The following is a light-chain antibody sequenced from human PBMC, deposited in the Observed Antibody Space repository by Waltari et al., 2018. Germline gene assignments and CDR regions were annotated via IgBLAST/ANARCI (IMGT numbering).Light chain of an antibody. J-gene: IGKJ1*01. CDR2: AAS. CDR1: QGIGRY. V-gene: IGKV1-9*01. CDR3: QQPYFYPRT. Sequence: DIQLTQSPSFVSASVGDRVTITCRASQGIGRYLDWYQQKPGNAPQFLVYAASTLQSGVPARFSGSGSGTEFTLTISSLQPEDLATYYCQQPYFYPRTFGQGTKVDIK.